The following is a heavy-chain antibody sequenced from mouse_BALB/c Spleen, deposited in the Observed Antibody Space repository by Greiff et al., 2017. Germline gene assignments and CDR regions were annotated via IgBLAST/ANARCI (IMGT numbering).Heavy chain of an antibody. CDR2: IYPGDGDT. Sequence: VQLQESGAELARPGASVKLSCKASGYTFTSYWMQWVKQRPGQGLEWIGAIYPGDGDTRYTQKFKGKATLTADKSSSTAYMQLSSLASEDSAVYYCARGGLGMHAMDYWGQGTSVTVSS. V-gene: IGHV1-87*01. CDR3: ARGGLGMHAMDY. CDR1: GYTFTSYW. D-gene: IGHD4-1*01. J-gene: IGHJ4*01.